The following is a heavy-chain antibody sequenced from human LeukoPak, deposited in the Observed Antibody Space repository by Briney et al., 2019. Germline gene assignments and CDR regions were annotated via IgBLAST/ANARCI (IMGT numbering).Heavy chain of an antibody. V-gene: IGHV3-7*01. CDR1: VFTFSSCW. D-gene: IGHD3-16*01. J-gene: IGHJ4*02. Sequence: GRSLRLSCAASVFTFSSCWMSCVSQAPGKGLEWVANIKQDGSEKYYVEAVKGRFTISRDNAKNTLYLQMNILRAEDTAVYYCARETGEGMTDYWGQGTLVTVSS. CDR3: ARETGEGMTDY. CDR2: IKQDGSEK.